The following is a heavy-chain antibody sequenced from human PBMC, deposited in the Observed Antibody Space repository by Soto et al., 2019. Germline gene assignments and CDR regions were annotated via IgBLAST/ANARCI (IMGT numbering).Heavy chain of an antibody. D-gene: IGHD1-26*01. CDR2: IKQDGSEK. Sequence: PGGSLRLSCAASGFNFGASWMAWLRQAPGKGLEWVADIKQDGSEKNYVDSVKGRVTISRDDAKNSLYLQMNSLRAEDTAVYYCVRHRLCGTLDYWSLRTLVTVSS. CDR3: VRHRLCGTLDY. CDR1: GFNFGASW. V-gene: IGHV3-7*01. J-gene: IGHJ4*02.